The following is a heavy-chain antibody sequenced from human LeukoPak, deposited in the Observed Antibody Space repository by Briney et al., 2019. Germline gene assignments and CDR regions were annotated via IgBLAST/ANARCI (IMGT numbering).Heavy chain of an antibody. J-gene: IGHJ4*02. CDR1: GFTFSSYE. CDR2: ISSDWTST. V-gene: IGHV3-74*01. Sequence: GGPLRLSCAASGFTFSSYEMNWVRQAPGKGLVWVSRISSDWTSTTYADSVKGRFTISRDNAKNTLYLQMNSLRAEDTALFYCARGIPEGYSRYGHYVSDYWGQGTLVTVSS. CDR3: ARGIPEGYSRYGHYVSDY. D-gene: IGHD4-17*01.